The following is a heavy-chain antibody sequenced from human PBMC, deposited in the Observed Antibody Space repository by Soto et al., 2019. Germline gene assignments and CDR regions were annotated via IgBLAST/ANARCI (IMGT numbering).Heavy chain of an antibody. CDR3: ARSYPDYDSSGYPLYYFDY. J-gene: IGHJ4*02. CDR1: GGSISSGDYY. CDR2: IYYSGST. V-gene: IGHV4-30-4*01. D-gene: IGHD3-22*01. Sequence: PSETLSLTCTVSGGSISSGDYYWSWVRQPPGKGLEWIGYIYYSGSTYYNPSLKSRVTISVDTSKNQFSLKLSSVTAADTAVYYCARSYPDYDSSGYPLYYFDYWGQGTLVTVSS.